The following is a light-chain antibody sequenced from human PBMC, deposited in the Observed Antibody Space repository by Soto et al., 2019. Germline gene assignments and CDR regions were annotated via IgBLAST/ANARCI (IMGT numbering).Light chain of an antibody. CDR3: SSYAGSSTAVL. CDR2: EVT. J-gene: IGLJ2*01. V-gene: IGLV2-23*02. Sequence: QSVLTQPPSASGSPGQSVTISCTGTSSDVGGYSLVSWYQLRPGKAPKLMIYEVTKRPSGVSNRFSGSNSGNTASLRISGLQAEDAADYYCSSYAGSSTAVLFGGGTKLTVL. CDR1: SSDVGGYSL.